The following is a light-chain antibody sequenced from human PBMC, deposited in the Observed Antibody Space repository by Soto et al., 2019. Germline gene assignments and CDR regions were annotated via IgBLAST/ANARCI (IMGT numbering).Light chain of an antibody. V-gene: IGKV3-20*01. CDR2: GAS. Sequence: EIVLTQSPGTLSLSPGERATLSCRASQSVSSSYLAWYQQKPGQAPRLLIYGASTRATGIPDRFSGSGSGTDFXVXXSXLXPEXXXVXXXQXXGXSPWTFGQGTKVEIK. CDR3: QXXGXSPWT. CDR1: QSVSSSY. J-gene: IGKJ1*01.